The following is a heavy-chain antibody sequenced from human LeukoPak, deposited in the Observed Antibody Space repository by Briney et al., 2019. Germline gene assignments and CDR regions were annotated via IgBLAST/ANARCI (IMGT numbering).Heavy chain of an antibody. Sequence: ASVKVSCKASGYTFTGYYMHWVRQAPGQGLEWMGWINPNSGGTNYAQKFQGRVTITADKSTSTAYMELSSLRSEDTAVYYCARDLYSGSYSSDYYYGMDVWGQGTTVTVSS. CDR2: INPNSGGT. CDR1: GYTFTGYY. J-gene: IGHJ6*02. V-gene: IGHV1-2*02. D-gene: IGHD1-26*01. CDR3: ARDLYSGSYSSDYYYGMDV.